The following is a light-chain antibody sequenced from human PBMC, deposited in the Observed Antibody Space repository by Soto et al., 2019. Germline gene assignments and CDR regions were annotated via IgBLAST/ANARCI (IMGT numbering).Light chain of an antibody. Sequence: QSALTQPASVSGSPGQSITISCTGTSSDVGSHNFVSWYQQHPGKAPKLMIYGVRERPSGVSNRFSGSKSGNTASLTISGLQAEDEDDYYCCSDAGSLTWVFGGGTKLTVL. CDR3: CSDAGSLTWV. CDR2: GVR. CDR1: SSDVGSHNF. V-gene: IGLV2-23*02. J-gene: IGLJ3*02.